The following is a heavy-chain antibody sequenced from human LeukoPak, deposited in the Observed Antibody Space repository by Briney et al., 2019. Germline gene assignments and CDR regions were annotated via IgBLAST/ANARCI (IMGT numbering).Heavy chain of an antibody. Sequence: GGSLRLSCAASGFTFSSYAMSWVRQSPGKGLEWVSSFSGSGGSTYYPASLKGRFTIATKNSKNTLYLQINIVPAHATVFYYCAELGSTRIGGVWGKGTTVTISS. CDR3: AELGSTRIGGV. V-gene: IGHV3-23*01. D-gene: IGHD3-10*02. J-gene: IGHJ6*04. CDR1: GFTFSSYA. CDR2: FSGSGGST.